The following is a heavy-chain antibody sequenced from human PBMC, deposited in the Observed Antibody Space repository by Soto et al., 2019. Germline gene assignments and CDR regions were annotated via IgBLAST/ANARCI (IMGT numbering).Heavy chain of an antibody. CDR2: IIPGSGCT. CDR1: GYTFTGYY. V-gene: IGHV1-2*02. J-gene: IGHJ5*01. Sequence: QVQLVQSGAEVKKPGASVKVSCKASGYTFTGYYIHWVRQAPVQGLAWMGWIIPGSGCTKYAQTFQGRVTVTGDTSTSTVYMELSRLTSDDTAVYYCVRVNYDSSGLYLAGWFDACGHGTLVTVSS. CDR3: VRVNYDSSGLYLAGWFDA. D-gene: IGHD3-22*01.